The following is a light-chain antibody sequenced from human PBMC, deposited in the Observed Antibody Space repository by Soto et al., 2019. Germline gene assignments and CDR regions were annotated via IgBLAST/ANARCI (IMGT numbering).Light chain of an antibody. J-gene: IGKJ5*01. CDR2: GAS. CDR1: QSVSSSY. Sequence: IVLTQSPGTPSLSPGEKDTLSFRASQSVSSSYLAWYQQKPGQAPRLLIYGASSRATGIPDRFSGSGSGTDFTLTISRLEPEDFAVYYCQQYGSSPPITFGQGTRLEIK. V-gene: IGKV3-20*01. CDR3: QQYGSSPPIT.